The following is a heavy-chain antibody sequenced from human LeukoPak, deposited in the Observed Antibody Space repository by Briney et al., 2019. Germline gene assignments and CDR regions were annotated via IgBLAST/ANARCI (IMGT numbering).Heavy chain of an antibody. CDR1: GFTFSNAW. Sequence: GSLRLSCAASGFTFSNAWMSWIRQPPGKGLEWIGEINHSGSTNYNPSLKSRVTISVDTSKNQFSLKLSSVTAADTAVYYCASGLEQFFDYWGQGTLVTVSS. CDR2: INHSGST. CDR3: ASGLEQFFDY. J-gene: IGHJ4*02. D-gene: IGHD1-1*01. V-gene: IGHV4-34*01.